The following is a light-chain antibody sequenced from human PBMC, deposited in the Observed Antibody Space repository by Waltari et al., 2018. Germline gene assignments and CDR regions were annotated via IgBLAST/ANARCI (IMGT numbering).Light chain of an antibody. CDR1: DSDVGAYDF. CDR3: SSYTTSSAPGV. V-gene: IGLV2-14*01. Sequence: QSALTQPASVSGSPGQSITISCSGTDSDVGAYDFVPWYQQHPGKVPHLIIYEVSNRPSGISNRFSASKSGNTASLTISGLQAEDEADYYCSSYTTSSAPGVFGTGTRVTVL. CDR2: EVS. J-gene: IGLJ1*01.